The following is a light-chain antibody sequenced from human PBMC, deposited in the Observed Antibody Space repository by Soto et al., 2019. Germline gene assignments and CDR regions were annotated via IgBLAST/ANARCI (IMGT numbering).Light chain of an antibody. CDR3: QQYGSSPRT. CDR1: QSVSSSY. Sequence: EIVLTQSPVTLCLSPGERATLSCRASQSVSSSYLAWYQQKPGQAPRLLIYGASSRATGIPDRFSGSGSGTDFTLTISRLEPEDFAVYYCQQYGSSPRTFGQGTKVDIK. J-gene: IGKJ1*01. V-gene: IGKV3-20*01. CDR2: GAS.